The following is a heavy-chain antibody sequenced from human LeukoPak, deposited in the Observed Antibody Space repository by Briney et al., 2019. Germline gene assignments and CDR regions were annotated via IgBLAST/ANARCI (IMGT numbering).Heavy chain of an antibody. J-gene: IGHJ6*03. CDR3: ARNNAAGYSRGYQHYYYYMDV. Sequence: SETLSLTCTISGDSMRNDYWAWIRQPAGKGLEWIGRIHRSGATNHNPSFRGRVTMSVNTSKNQVSLTLSSVTAADTAVYYCARNNAAGYSRGYQHYYYYMDVWGKGTTVTVSS. CDR2: IHRSGAT. V-gene: IGHV4-4*07. CDR1: GDSMRNDY. D-gene: IGHD6-25*01.